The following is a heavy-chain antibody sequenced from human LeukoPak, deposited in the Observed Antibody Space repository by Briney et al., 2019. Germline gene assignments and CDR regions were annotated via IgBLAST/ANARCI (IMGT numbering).Heavy chain of an antibody. V-gene: IGHV1-2*02. CDR2: INSNSGDT. D-gene: IGHD2/OR15-2a*01. J-gene: IGHJ1*01. Sequence: ASVKVSCKASGYTFTDYYIHWVRQAPGQRLEWMGWINSNSGDTNYAQKFQGRVTMTRDTSISTVHIELSRLTYDDTAVYYCVRQISSYWGQGTLVTVSS. CDR1: GYTFTDYY. CDR3: VRQISSY.